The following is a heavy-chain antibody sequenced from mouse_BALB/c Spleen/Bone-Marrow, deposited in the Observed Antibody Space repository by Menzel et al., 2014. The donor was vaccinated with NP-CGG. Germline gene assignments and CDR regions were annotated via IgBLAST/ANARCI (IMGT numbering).Heavy chain of an antibody. V-gene: IGHV1-18*01. CDR2: INPYNGGT. CDR3: ARSGYRYDGGYFDV. J-gene: IGHJ1*01. Sequence: VQLKESGPELVKPGPSMKISCKASGYSFTGYTMNWVKQSPGKNLEWIGLINPYNGGTSYNQKFKGKATLTIDKSSSTAYMELLSLTSEDSAVYYCARSGYRYDGGYFDVWGAGTTVTVSS. D-gene: IGHD2-14*01. CDR1: GYSFTGYT.